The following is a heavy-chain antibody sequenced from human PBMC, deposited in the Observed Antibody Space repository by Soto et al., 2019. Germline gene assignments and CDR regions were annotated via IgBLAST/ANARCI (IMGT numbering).Heavy chain of an antibody. V-gene: IGHV3-30*18. D-gene: IGHD2-8*01. CDR2: ISYDGSNK. CDR3: AKDIFPDLYCTNGVCYTSDY. Sequence: GGSLRLSCAASGFTFSSYGMHWVCQAPGKGLEWVAVISYDGSNKYYADSVKGRFTISRDNSKNTLYLQMNSLRAEDTAVYYCAKDIFPDLYCTNGVCYTSDYWGQGTLVTVSS. CDR1: GFTFSSYG. J-gene: IGHJ4*02.